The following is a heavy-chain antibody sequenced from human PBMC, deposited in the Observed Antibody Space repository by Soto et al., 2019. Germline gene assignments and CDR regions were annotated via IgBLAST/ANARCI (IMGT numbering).Heavy chain of an antibody. D-gene: IGHD6-13*01. CDR1: GFTFSSYS. J-gene: IGHJ6*03. Sequence: EVQVVESGGGLVQPGGSLRLSCAASGFTFSSYSMNWVRQAPGKGLEWVSYISSSSSTIYYADSVKGRFTISRDNAKNSLYLQMNSLRAEDTAVYYCARSSWVYYYYYYMDVWGKGTTVTVSS. CDR3: ARSSWVYYYYYYMDV. CDR2: ISSSSSTI. V-gene: IGHV3-48*01.